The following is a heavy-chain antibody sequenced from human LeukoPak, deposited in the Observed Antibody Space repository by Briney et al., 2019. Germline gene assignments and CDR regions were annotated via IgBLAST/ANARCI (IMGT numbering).Heavy chain of an antibody. Sequence: GGSLRLSCAASGFTFSSYSMNWVRQAPGKGLEWVSSISSSSSYIYYADSVKGRFTISRDNAKNSLYLQMNSLRAEDTAVYYCARDLLWFGESPRYYFDYWGQGTLVTVSS. CDR1: GFTFSSYS. CDR3: ARDLLWFGESPRYYFDY. J-gene: IGHJ4*02. CDR2: ISSSSSYI. D-gene: IGHD3-10*01. V-gene: IGHV3-21*01.